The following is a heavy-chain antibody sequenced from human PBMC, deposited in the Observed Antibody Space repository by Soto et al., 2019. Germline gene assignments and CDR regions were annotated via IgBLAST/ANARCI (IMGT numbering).Heavy chain of an antibody. V-gene: IGHV1-69*13. Sequence: SVKVSCKASGGTFSSYAISWVRQAPGQGIEWMGGIIPIFGMANYAQKCQRRDTMTADESTSTAYMELSSLRSEDTAVYYWARGQSITVLDYXGQVSMVTVS. CDR1: GGTFSSYA. D-gene: IGHD1-20*01. J-gene: IGHJ4*02. CDR2: IIPIFGMA. CDR3: ARGQSITVLDY.